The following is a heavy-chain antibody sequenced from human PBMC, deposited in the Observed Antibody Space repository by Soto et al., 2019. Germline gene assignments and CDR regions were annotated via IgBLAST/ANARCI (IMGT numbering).Heavy chain of an antibody. D-gene: IGHD6-13*01. Sequence: QVRLVESGGGVVQPGRSLRLSCAASGFTFSSHGMHWVRQAPGKGLDWVAVISDDGSTEYYADSVKGRFTISRDKFKNTLSLQMNSLRTDDTAVYFCTREGSCWRFAFDLWGQGTMVTVSS. CDR2: ISDDGSTE. CDR3: TREGSCWRFAFDL. V-gene: IGHV3-30*03. J-gene: IGHJ3*01. CDR1: GFTFSSHG.